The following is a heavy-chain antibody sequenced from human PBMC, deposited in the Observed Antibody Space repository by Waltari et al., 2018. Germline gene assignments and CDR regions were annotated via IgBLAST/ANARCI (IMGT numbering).Heavy chain of an antibody. CDR1: GGSISSYY. D-gene: IGHD2-2*01. J-gene: IGHJ5*02. CDR3: ARWIGDYCSSTSCYFP. CDR2: IYYSGST. Sequence: QVQLQESGPGLVKPSETLSLTCTVSGGSISSYYWSWIRQPPGKGLEWIGYIYYSGSTNYNPSLKSRVTISVDTSKNQFSLKLSSVTAADTAVYYCARWIGDYCSSTSCYFPWGQGTLVTVSS. V-gene: IGHV4-59*01.